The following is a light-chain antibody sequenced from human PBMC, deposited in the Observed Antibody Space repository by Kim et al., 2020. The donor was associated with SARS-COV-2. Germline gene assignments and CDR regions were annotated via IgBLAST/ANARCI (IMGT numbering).Light chain of an antibody. CDR3: NSRDSSANNLV. CDR1: SLRSYY. Sequence: SSELTQDPAVSVALGQTVRITCQGDSLRSYYASWYQQKPGQAPVLVLYGNNHRPSGIPDRFSGSNSGNTASLTISGAQAEDDADYYCNSRDSSANNLVFG. V-gene: IGLV3-19*01. CDR2: GNN. J-gene: IGLJ2*01.